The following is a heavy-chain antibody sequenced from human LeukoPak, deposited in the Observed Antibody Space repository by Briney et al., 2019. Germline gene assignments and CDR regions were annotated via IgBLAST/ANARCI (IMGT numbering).Heavy chain of an antibody. D-gene: IGHD4-23*01. CDR3: ARVGGGNSMARASDI. J-gene: IGHJ3*02. CDR2: ISSSSSYI. CDR1: GFTFSSYS. Sequence: GGSLRLSCAASGFTFSSYSMNWVRQAPGKGLEWVSSISSSSSYIYYADSVKGRFTISRDNAKNSLYLQMNSLRAEDTAVYYCARVGGGNSMARASDIWGQGTMVTVSS. V-gene: IGHV3-21*01.